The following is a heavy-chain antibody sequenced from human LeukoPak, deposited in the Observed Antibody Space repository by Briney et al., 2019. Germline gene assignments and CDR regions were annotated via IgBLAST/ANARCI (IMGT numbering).Heavy chain of an antibody. Sequence: GGSLRLSCAASGFTFSSYSMNWVRQAPGKGLEWVSYISSSSSTIYYADSVKGRFTISRDNAKNSLYLQMNSLRAEDTAVYYCARDLFGQEAGRGYYFDYWGQGTLVTVSS. J-gene: IGHJ4*02. CDR1: GFTFSSYS. CDR3: ARDLFGQEAGRGYYFDY. D-gene: IGHD1-14*01. V-gene: IGHV3-48*01. CDR2: ISSSSSTI.